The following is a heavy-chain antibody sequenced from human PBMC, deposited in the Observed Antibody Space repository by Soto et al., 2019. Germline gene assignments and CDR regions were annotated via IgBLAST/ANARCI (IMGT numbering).Heavy chain of an antibody. J-gene: IGHJ3*01. CDR3: ARDRIVAVPAGHDVFDF. CDR1: GYTFTSFG. Sequence: QVQLVQSGAEVQKPGASVKVSCKTSGYTFTSFGISWVRQAPGQGLEWMAWISTYNDNTKFAKRLQGRVTLSTDTSTSTVYMELRSLRFDDTAVYYCARDRIVAVPAGHDVFDFWGQGTMVTVSS. V-gene: IGHV1-18*01. CDR2: ISTYNDNT. D-gene: IGHD2-2*01.